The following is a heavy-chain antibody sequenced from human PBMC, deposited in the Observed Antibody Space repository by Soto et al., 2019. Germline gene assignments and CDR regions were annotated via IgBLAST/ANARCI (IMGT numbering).Heavy chain of an antibody. J-gene: IGHJ4*02. CDR2: ISDSGDST. CDR1: GFTFSTYA. Sequence: EVQLLESGGGLVQPGGSLRLSCAASGFTFSTYAMSWVRQAPGKGLEWVSTISDSGDSTYYADSVKGRFTISRDNSKNTLYLHMNRLRAEDTAPFYCAKSSSSWYASYFDSWGQGTLVTFAS. CDR3: AKSSSSWYASYFDS. V-gene: IGHV3-23*01. D-gene: IGHD6-13*01.